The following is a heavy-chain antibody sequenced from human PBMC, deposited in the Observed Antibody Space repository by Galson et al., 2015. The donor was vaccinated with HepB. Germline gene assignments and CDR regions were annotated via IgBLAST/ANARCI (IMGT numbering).Heavy chain of an antibody. CDR3: AKDSRLYYYYMDV. CDR1: GFTFSSYG. Sequence: SLRLSCAASGFTFSSYGMHWVRQAPGKGLEWVAVISYDGSNKYYADSVKGRFTISRDNSKNTLYLRMNSLRAEDTAVYYCAKDSRLYYYYMDVWGKGTTVTVSS. V-gene: IGHV3-30*18. J-gene: IGHJ6*03. CDR2: ISYDGSNK.